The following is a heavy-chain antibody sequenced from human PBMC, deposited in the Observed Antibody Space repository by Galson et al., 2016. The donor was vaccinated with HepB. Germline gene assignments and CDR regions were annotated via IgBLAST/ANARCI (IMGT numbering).Heavy chain of an antibody. V-gene: IGHV4-31*03. Sequence: TLSLTCTVSGGSISSGGYSWTWIRQHPGKGLEWIGYIYYSGSTYYNSSLKSRVIISVDPSKNQFSRMLGSVTAADTAIFYWAGGSNCSGGRCFWFDPWGQGTLVTVSS. CDR3: AGGSNCSGGRCFWFDP. CDR2: IYYSGST. D-gene: IGHD2-15*01. CDR1: GGSISSGGYS. J-gene: IGHJ5*02.